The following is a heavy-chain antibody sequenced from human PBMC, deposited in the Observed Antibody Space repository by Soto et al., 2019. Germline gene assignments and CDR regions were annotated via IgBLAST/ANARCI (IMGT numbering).Heavy chain of an antibody. V-gene: IGHV1-18*01. D-gene: IGHD3-3*01. Sequence: QVQLVQSGAEVTKPGASVKVSCKASGYTFTSYGISWVRQAPGQGLEWMGWISAYNGNTNYAQKLQGRVTMTTDTSTSTAYMELRSLRSDDTAVYYCARVDFWSGYYKKYYYYYMDVWGKGTTVTVSS. CDR3: ARVDFWSGYYKKYYYYYMDV. CDR1: GYTFTSYG. CDR2: ISAYNGNT. J-gene: IGHJ6*03.